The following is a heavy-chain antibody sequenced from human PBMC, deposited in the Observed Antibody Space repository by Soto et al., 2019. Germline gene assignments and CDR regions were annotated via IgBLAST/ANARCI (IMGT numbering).Heavy chain of an antibody. V-gene: IGHV3-30*18. CDR2: ISNDGSNN. D-gene: IGHD1-26*01. CDR3: AKLPNSGSLPWIDY. J-gene: IGHJ4*02. Sequence: QVQLVESGGGVVQPGRSLRLSCAASGFTFSSYGMHWVRQAPGKGLEWVAVISNDGSNNYYADSVKGRVTISRDNYKNTQYLQMNSMRAADTAVYYGAKLPNSGSLPWIDYCGQGTLVTVSS. CDR1: GFTFSSYG.